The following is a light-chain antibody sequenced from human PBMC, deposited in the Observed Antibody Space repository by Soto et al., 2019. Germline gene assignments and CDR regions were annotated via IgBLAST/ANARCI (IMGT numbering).Light chain of an antibody. Sequence: EIVLTQSPGILSLSPGERATLSCRASQSVSSSYLAWYQQNPGQAPRLLIYGASSRATGIPDRFSGSGSGTDFTLTISRLEPEDFAVYYWQQYGSSPPYTFGRGTKLEIK. CDR1: QSVSSSY. J-gene: IGKJ2*01. CDR2: GAS. V-gene: IGKV3-20*01. CDR3: QQYGSSPPYT.